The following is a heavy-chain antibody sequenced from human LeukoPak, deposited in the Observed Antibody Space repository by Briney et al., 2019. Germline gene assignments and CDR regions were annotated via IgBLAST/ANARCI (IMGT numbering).Heavy chain of an antibody. CDR2: MYYDGSS. CDR3: ASSPGSGSSYDAFDI. CDR1: GGSIRSNDYY. J-gene: IGHJ3*02. V-gene: IGHV4-30-4*01. D-gene: IGHD1-26*01. Sequence: PSETLSLTCTVSGGSIRSNDYYWNWIRQPPGKGLEGIGYMYYDGSSYYNPSLKSRISTSVDTSKNQFSLKLSSVTAADTAVYYCASSPGSGSSYDAFDIWGQGTMVTVSS.